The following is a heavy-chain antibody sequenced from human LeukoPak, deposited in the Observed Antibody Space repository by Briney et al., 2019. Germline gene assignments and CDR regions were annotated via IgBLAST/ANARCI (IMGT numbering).Heavy chain of an antibody. CDR2: IYYSGST. D-gene: IGHD4-17*01. J-gene: IGHJ5*02. V-gene: IGHV4-39*01. CDR3: ARSPDYGDPGCWFDP. CDR1: GGSISSSSYY. Sequence: SETLSLTCTVSGGSISSSSYYWGRIRQPPGKGLEWIGSIYYSGSTYYNPSLKSRVTISVDTSKNQFSLKLSSVTAADTAVYYCARSPDYGDPGCWFDPWGQGTLVTVSS.